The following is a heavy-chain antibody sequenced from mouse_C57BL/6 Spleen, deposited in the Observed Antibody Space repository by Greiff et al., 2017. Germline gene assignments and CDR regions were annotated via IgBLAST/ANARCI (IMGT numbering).Heavy chain of an antibody. Sequence: QVQLQQSGAELVRPGASVKLSCKASGYTFTDYSMHWVKQRPGQSLEWIGGIDPSDGYTNYNQKFKGKATLTVDKSSSTAYMQLSRLTSEDSAVYYCARGYVCSQFAYWGQGTTVTVSA. CDR2: IDPSDGYT. V-gene: IGHV1-69*02. J-gene: IGHJ3*01. CDR1: GYTFTDYS. D-gene: IGHD2-2*01. CDR3: ARGYVCSQFAY.